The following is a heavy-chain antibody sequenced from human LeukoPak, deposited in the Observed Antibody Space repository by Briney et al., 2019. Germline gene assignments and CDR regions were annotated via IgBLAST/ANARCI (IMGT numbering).Heavy chain of an antibody. CDR3: ARVRGYYSSLSTSGRGFFDY. V-gene: IGHV3-33*01. Sequence: PGRSLRLSCAASGFTFSSYGMHWVRQAPGKGLEWVVVIWYDGSNKYYADSVKGRFTISRDNAKNSLYLQMNSLRAEDTAVYYCARVRGYYSSLSTSGRGFFDYWGQGTLVTVSS. CDR2: IWYDGSNK. CDR1: GFTFSSYG. J-gene: IGHJ4*02. D-gene: IGHD6-13*01.